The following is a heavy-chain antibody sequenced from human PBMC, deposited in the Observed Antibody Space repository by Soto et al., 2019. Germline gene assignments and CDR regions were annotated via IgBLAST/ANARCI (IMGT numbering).Heavy chain of an antibody. D-gene: IGHD3-16*01. CDR3: ASSSRLTAPFEY. J-gene: IGHJ4*02. CDR1: GGSISSSSFH. Sequence: SETLSLTCTVSGGSISSSSFHWGWIRQPPGKGLEWIGSIYYSGSTYYSPSLKSRVTISVDTSKNQFSLKLSSVTAADTAVYYCASSSRLTAPFEYWGQGTLVTLSS. CDR2: IYYSGST. V-gene: IGHV4-39*01.